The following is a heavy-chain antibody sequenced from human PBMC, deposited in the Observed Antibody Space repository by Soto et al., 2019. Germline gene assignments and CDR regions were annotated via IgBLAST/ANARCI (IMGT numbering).Heavy chain of an antibody. CDR1: GFAASNHY. V-gene: IGHV3-53*02. CDR2: IRTTGST. J-gene: IGHJ6*02. CDR3: ARNSMMDV. Sequence: EVQLVETGGALIQPGGSLRLSCAASGFAASNHYMNWVRQAPGKGLEWVSIIRTTGSTYYADSVKGRFTISRDNSKNTVSLEMNSLRVEDTAVYYCARNSMMDVWGQGTTVIVSS.